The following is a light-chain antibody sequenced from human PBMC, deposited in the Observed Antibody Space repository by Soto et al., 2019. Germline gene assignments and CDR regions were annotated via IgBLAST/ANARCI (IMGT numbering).Light chain of an antibody. CDR3: QQYGSSPPIT. CDR2: GAS. V-gene: IGKV3-20*01. CDR1: QSVSSSY. J-gene: IGKJ4*01. Sequence: EIVLTQSPGTLSLSPGERATLSCRASQSVSSSYFAWYQQKHGQAPRLLIYGASSSATGIPDRFSGSGSGTVFALAISRLERSVSAVYYCQQYGSSPPITFGGGTKVEIK.